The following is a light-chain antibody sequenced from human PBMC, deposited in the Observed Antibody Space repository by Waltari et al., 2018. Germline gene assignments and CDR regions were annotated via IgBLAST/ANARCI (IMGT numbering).Light chain of an antibody. CDR2: VNSEGSH. J-gene: IGLJ3*02. CDR1: SGHSTNI. Sequence: QLVLTQSPSASASLGASVKLTCTLDSGHSTNIIAWHQHQPGKGPRYLMKVNSEGSHSKGDEIPDRFSGSSSSSGAERYLTISSVQSEDEADYYCQTGGHGTWVFGGGTKLTVL. V-gene: IGLV4-69*01. CDR3: QTGGHGTWV.